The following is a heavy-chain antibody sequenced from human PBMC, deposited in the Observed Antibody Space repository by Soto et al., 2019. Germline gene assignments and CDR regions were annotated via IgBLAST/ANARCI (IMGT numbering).Heavy chain of an antibody. CDR1: GYIFSSSW. CDR3: ARRGGYCVGGTCYSRRFDY. CDR2: VYPGDSDT. Sequence: EVQLVQSGAEVKKPGESLRISCKTSGYIFSSSWIGWLRQKPGKGLEWMGIVYPGDSDTRYSPSFQGHVTISADKSTNTAHLQWRSLEASDTAIYYCARRGGYCVGGTCYSRRFDYWGQGTLVTVSS. J-gene: IGHJ4*02. D-gene: IGHD2-15*01. V-gene: IGHV5-51*01.